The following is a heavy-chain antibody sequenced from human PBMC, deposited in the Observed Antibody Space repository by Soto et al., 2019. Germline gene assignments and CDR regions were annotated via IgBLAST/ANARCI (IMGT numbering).Heavy chain of an antibody. D-gene: IGHD6-13*01. Sequence: GASVKVSCKASGYTFTGYYMHWVRQAPGQGLEWMGWINPNSGGTNYAQKFQGWVTMTRDTSISTAYMELSRLRSDDTAVYYCARDAGQLDPYYYYGMDVWGQGTTVTVSS. CDR3: ARDAGQLDPYYYYGMDV. J-gene: IGHJ6*02. CDR1: GYTFTGYY. CDR2: INPNSGGT. V-gene: IGHV1-2*04.